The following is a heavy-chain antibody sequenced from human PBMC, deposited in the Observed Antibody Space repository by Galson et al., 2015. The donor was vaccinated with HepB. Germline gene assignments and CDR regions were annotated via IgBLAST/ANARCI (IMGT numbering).Heavy chain of an antibody. V-gene: IGHV1-69*13. Sequence: SVKVSCKASGGPFSSYAISWVRQAPGQGLEWMGGIIPIFGTANYAQKFQGRVTITADESTSTAYMELSSLRSEDTAVYYCASSIDRFRELYYWGQGTLVTVSS. CDR1: GGPFSSYA. D-gene: IGHD3-10*01. CDR2: IIPIFGTA. J-gene: IGHJ4*02. CDR3: ASSIDRFRELYY.